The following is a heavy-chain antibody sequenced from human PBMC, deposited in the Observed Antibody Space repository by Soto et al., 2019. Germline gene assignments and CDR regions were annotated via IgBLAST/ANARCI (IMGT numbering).Heavy chain of an antibody. CDR1: GFTFSSYA. V-gene: IGHV3-30-3*01. D-gene: IGHD2-21*02. J-gene: IGHJ4*02. CDR3: ASSGVPPLAYCGGDCYSADY. Sequence: QVQLVESGGGVVQPGRSLRLSCAASGFTFSSYAMHWVRQAPGKGLEWVAVISYDGSNKYYADSVKGRFTISRDNSKNTLYLQMNSLRAEDTAVYYCASSGVPPLAYCGGDCYSADYWGQGTLVTVSS. CDR2: ISYDGSNK.